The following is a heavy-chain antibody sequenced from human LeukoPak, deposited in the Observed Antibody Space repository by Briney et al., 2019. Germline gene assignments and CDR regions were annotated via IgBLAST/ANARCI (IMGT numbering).Heavy chain of an antibody. CDR1: GFSFSSYS. D-gene: IGHD2-21*02. V-gene: IGHV3-48*01. CDR2: ISSSSSSI. Sequence: PGGSLRLSCAASGFSFSSYSMNWVRQAPGKGLEWVSYISSSSSSIYYADSVKGRFTMSRDNAKKSLSLQMNSLRAEDTAVYYCARDGDWAFDYWGQGTLVTVSS. CDR3: ARDGDWAFDY. J-gene: IGHJ4*02.